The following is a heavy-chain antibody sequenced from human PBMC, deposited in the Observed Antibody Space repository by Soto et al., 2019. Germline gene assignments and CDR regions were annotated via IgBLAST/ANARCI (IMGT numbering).Heavy chain of an antibody. Sequence: GASVKVSCKASGYTFTGYYMHWVRQAPGQGLEWMGWINPNSGGTNYAQKFQGWVTMARDTSISTAYMELSRLRSDDTAVYYCARELVAAADYGMDVWGQGTTVTVSS. J-gene: IGHJ6*02. CDR3: ARELVAAADYGMDV. CDR1: GYTFTGYY. V-gene: IGHV1-2*04. CDR2: INPNSGGT. D-gene: IGHD6-13*01.